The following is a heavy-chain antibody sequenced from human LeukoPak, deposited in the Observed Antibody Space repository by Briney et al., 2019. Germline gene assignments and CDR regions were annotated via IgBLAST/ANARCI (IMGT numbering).Heavy chain of an antibody. Sequence: GGSLRLSCAASGFTFSDAWMSWVRQAPGKGLEWVAHIKSKTLGGTTDYYAPVKDRVFISRDDSTNSLYLQMNSLQTEDTAVYYCTAPSYSTTNCYANDFWGQGTLVTVSS. D-gene: IGHD2-2*01. CDR3: TAPSYSTTNCYANDF. CDR2: IKSKTLGGTT. J-gene: IGHJ4*02. CDR1: GFTFSDAW. V-gene: IGHV3-15*01.